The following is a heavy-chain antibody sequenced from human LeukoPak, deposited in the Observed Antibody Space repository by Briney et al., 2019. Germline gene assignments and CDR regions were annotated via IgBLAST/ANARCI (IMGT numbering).Heavy chain of an antibody. CDR1: GYTFTSYW. Sequence: GGSLEISCKTSGYTFTSYWIGWVRQMPGKGLECIGVIFPHDSDTRYSPSFQRQVTLSADQPTHPAYLHWGSLKASDTAMYYCVRSLPGSMLRGYRMDVWGRGTTV. V-gene: IGHV5-51*01. CDR2: IFPHDSDT. CDR3: VRSLPGSMLRGYRMDV. J-gene: IGHJ6*02. D-gene: IGHD3-10*01.